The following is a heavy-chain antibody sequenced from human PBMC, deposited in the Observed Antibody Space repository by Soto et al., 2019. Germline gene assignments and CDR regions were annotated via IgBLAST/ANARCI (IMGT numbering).Heavy chain of an antibody. CDR2: IIPIFGTA. CDR1: GGTFSSYA. Sequence: QVQLVQSGAEVKKPGSSVKVSCKASGGTFSSYAISWVRQAPGQGLEWMGGIIPIFGTANYAQKFQGRVTITADESTSTDYMELSSMRSEDTAVYYCARTNTYYYDSSGYYDYWGQGTLVTVSS. D-gene: IGHD3-22*01. J-gene: IGHJ4*02. CDR3: ARTNTYYYDSSGYYDY. V-gene: IGHV1-69*01.